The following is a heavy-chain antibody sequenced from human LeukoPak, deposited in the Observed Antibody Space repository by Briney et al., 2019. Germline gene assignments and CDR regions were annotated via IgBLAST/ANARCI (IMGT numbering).Heavy chain of an antibody. CDR2: IYPGDSDT. V-gene: IGHV5-51*01. CDR1: GYSFTDYW. CDR3: ARQPLVRDCGGDCEFDY. D-gene: IGHD2-21*02. J-gene: IGHJ4*02. Sequence: GESLKISCKGSGYSFTDYWIAWVRLMPGKGLEWLGIIYPGDSDTRYSPSFQGHVTISADKSISTAYLQWTSLKASDTAIYYCARQPLVRDCGGDCEFDYWGQGIRVSVSS.